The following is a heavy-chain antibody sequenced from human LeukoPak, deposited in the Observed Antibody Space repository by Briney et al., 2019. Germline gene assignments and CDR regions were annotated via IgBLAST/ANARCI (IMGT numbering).Heavy chain of an antibody. V-gene: IGHV4-39*07. Sequence: SETLSLTCVVSGGSISSTSYYWGWIRQPPGKGLEWIGSIYYSGSTNYNPSLKSRVTISVDTSKNQFSLKMSSVTAADTATYYCARGVVAATGYDYWGQGTLVTVSS. CDR1: GGSISSTSYY. J-gene: IGHJ4*02. D-gene: IGHD2-15*01. CDR3: ARGVVAATGYDY. CDR2: IYYSGST.